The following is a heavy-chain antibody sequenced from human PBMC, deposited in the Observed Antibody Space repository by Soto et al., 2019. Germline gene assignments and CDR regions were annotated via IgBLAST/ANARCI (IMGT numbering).Heavy chain of an antibody. CDR3: ARDLSGIAVAGTVGAFDI. CDR1: GFTFSSYS. CDR2: ISSSSSYI. Sequence: EVQLVESGGGLVKPGGSLRLSCAASGFTFSSYSMNWVRQAPGKGLEWVSSISSSSSYIYYADSVKGRFTISRDNAKNSQYLQINSLRAEDTAVYYCARDLSGIAVAGTVGAFDIWGQGTMVTVSS. V-gene: IGHV3-21*01. D-gene: IGHD6-19*01. J-gene: IGHJ3*02.